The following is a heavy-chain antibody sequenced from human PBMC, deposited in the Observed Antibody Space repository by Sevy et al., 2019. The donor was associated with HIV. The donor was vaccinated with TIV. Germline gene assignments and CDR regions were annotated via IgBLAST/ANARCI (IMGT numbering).Heavy chain of an antibody. J-gene: IGHJ4*02. D-gene: IGHD3-22*01. V-gene: IGHV3-66*01. CDR2: IYSDGTT. CDR3: ARDGIYYDNDY. CDR1: GFTVNSNY. Sequence: GGSLRLSCAASGFTVNSNYMTWVRQAPGKGLEGVSVIYSDGTTYHADSVKDRFTISRDNFKNTLYLQMNSLRAEDTAVYYCARDGIYYDNDYWGQGTLVTVSS.